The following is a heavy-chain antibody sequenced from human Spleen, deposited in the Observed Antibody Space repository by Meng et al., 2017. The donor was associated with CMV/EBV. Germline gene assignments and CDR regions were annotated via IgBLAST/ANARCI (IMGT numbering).Heavy chain of an antibody. Sequence: GGSLRLSCAASGLALSRYALHWVRQAPGKGLEYVSGIDSYGANTHYADSVKDRFTISRDNSKNTVYLHMGSLRAEDTAVYYCARSGDFYYYYGMDVWGQGTTVTVSS. CDR3: ARSGDFYYYYGMDV. V-gene: IGHV3-64*02. CDR2: IDSYGANT. J-gene: IGHJ6*02. CDR1: GLALSRYA. D-gene: IGHD5-12*01.